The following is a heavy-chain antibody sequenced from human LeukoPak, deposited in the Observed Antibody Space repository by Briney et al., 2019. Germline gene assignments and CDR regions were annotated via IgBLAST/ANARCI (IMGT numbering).Heavy chain of an antibody. V-gene: IGHV3-48*01. Sequence: GGSLRLSCAASGFTFSSYSMNWVRQAPGKGLEWVSYISSSSSTIYYADSVKGRFTISRDNAKNSLYLQMNSLRAEDTAVYYCAREWSGSFFSDNWLDPWGQGTLVTVSS. J-gene: IGHJ5*02. CDR3: AREWSGSFFSDNWLDP. D-gene: IGHD1-26*01. CDR2: ISSSSSTI. CDR1: GFTFSSYS.